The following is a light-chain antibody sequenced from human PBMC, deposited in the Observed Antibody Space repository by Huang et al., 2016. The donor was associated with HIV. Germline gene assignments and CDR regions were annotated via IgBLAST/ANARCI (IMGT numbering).Light chain of an antibody. J-gene: IGKJ5*01. CDR3: QQLYSFPIT. Sequence: IQLTQSPSSLSASVGDRVPITCRASQDISSYLSWYQQKPGKAPQLLIFAASTLQSGVPARFSGSGSGTDFSLTVNSLQSEDFAVYYCQQLYSFPITFGQGTRVEIK. CDR1: QDISSY. CDR2: AAS. V-gene: IGKV1-9*01.